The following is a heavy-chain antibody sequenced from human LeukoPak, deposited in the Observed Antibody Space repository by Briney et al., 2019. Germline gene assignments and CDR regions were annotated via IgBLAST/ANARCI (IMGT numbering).Heavy chain of an antibody. Sequence: PGGSLRLSCVASGFTFSNYYMNWVRQAPGKGLEWVSSISSSSSDTYYADSLKGRFTISRDNAKNSLYLQMNSLRVDDTAVYYCARDRGYSTFDYWGQGTLVTVSS. CDR3: ARDRGYSTFDY. CDR2: ISSSSSDT. V-gene: IGHV3-21*03. D-gene: IGHD4-23*01. J-gene: IGHJ4*02. CDR1: GFTFSNYY.